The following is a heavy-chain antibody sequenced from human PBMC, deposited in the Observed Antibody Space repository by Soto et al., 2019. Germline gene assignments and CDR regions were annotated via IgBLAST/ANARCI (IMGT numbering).Heavy chain of an antibody. CDR3: ARDFSSTSCYAGFPMDI. Sequence: QVQLQESGPGLVKPSQTLSLTCTVSGGSISSGGYYWSWIRQHPGKGLEGIGYIYYSGSTYYNPSLKSRVTISVDTSKNQFSLKLSSVTAAATAVYYCARDFSSTSCYAGFPMDIWGKGNTVTVS. CDR2: IYYSGST. CDR1: GGSISSGGYY. J-gene: IGHJ6*04. D-gene: IGHD2-2*01. V-gene: IGHV4-31*03.